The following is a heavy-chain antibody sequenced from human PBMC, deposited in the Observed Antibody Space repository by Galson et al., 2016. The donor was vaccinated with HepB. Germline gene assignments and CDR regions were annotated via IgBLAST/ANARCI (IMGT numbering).Heavy chain of an antibody. Sequence: LRLSCAASGFTFNTFSMNWVRQAPGKGLEWVSSITRSGGDTYYADSVKGRFTISRDNSKNTLYLQMNSLRPEDTAVYYCAKDHHDYGDSWYFDLWGRGTLVTVSS. V-gene: IGHV3-23*01. D-gene: IGHD4-17*01. CDR2: ITRSGGDT. CDR1: GFTFNTFS. CDR3: AKDHHDYGDSWYFDL. J-gene: IGHJ2*01.